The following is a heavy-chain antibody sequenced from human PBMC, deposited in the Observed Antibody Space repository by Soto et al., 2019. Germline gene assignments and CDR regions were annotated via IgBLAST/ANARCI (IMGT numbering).Heavy chain of an antibody. D-gene: IGHD3-3*01. CDR2: IYYSGST. J-gene: IGHJ6*03. CDR1: GGSISSYY. Sequence: SETLSLTCTVSGGSISSYYWSWIRQPPGKGLEWIGYIYYSGSTNYNPSLKSRVTISVDTSKNQFSLKLSSVTAADTAVYYCARHRMDYDFWSGYHGPKTHNYNMDVCGKGTTVTVYS. CDR3: ARHRMDYDFWSGYHGPKTHNYNMDV. V-gene: IGHV4-59*08.